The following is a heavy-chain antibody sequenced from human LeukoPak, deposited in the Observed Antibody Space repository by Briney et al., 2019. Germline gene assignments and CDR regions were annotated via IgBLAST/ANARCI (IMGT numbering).Heavy chain of an antibody. V-gene: IGHV3-48*01. J-gene: IGHJ6*02. CDR2: IRSSSET. Sequence: GGSLRLSCAASGFIFSQYSMNWVRQAPGKGLEWVSHIRSSSETFYADSVKGRFTISRDNARNSLYLQMNNLRGEDTAIYYCARDLISGATKSYYGMDVWGQGTPVIVSS. CDR3: ARDLISGATKSYYGMDV. CDR1: GFIFSQYS. D-gene: IGHD1-26*01.